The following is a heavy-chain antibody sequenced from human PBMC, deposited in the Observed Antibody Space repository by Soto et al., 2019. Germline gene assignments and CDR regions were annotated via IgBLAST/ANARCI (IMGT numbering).Heavy chain of an antibody. V-gene: IGHV4-39*01. CDR3: ARHIGVWFGELLGLNDAFDI. CDR1: GGSISSSSYY. CDR2: IYYSGST. J-gene: IGHJ3*02. Sequence: QLQLQESGPGLVKPSETLSLTCTVSGGSISSSSYYWGWIRQPPGKGLEWIGSIYYSGSTYYNPSLKSRVTISVDTSKNQFSLKLSSVTAADTAVYYCARHIGVWFGELLGLNDAFDIWGQGTMVTVSS. D-gene: IGHD3-10*01.